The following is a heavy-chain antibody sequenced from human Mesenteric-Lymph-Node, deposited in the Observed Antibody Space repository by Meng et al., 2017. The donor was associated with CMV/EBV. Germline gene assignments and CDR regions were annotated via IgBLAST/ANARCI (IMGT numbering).Heavy chain of an antibody. V-gene: IGHV3-21*01. D-gene: IGHD2-2*01. CDR1: GFTFSSYS. CDR2: ISSSSSYI. J-gene: IGHJ6*02. CDR3: ARVRYQLPNYYYYGMDV. Sequence: GESLKISCAASGFTFSSYSMNWVRQAPGKGLEWVSSISSSSSYIYYADSVKGRFTISRDNAKNSLYLQMNSLRAEDTAVYYCARVRYQLPNYYYYGMDVWGQGTTVTVSS.